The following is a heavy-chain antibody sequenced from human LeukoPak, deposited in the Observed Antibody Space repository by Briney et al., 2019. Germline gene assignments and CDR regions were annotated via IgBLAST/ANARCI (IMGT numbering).Heavy chain of an antibody. CDR3: ARERLYYDTSGYYYYFDY. CDR1: GDSVSSNSAA. CDR2: TYYRSKWYN. Sequence: SQTLSLTCAISGDSVSSNSAAWNWIRQSPSRGLEWLGRTYYRSKWYNDYAVSVKSRITINPDTSKNQFSLQLNSVTPEDTAVYYCARERLYYDTSGYYYYFDYWGQGTPVTVSS. D-gene: IGHD3-22*01. V-gene: IGHV6-1*01. J-gene: IGHJ4*02.